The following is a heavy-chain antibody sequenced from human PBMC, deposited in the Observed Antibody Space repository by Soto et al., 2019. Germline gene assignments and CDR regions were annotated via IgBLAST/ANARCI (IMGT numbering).Heavy chain of an antibody. Sequence: PVGSLRLSCTASGFTFGDYAMSWFRQAPGKGLEWVGFIRSKANGGTTEYAASVKGRFTISRDDSKSIAYLQMNSLKTEDTAVYYCTRLYCSGGSFYQGYYYYGMDVWGQGTTVTVSS. CDR3: TRLYCSGGSFYQGYYYYGMDV. J-gene: IGHJ6*02. V-gene: IGHV3-49*03. CDR2: IRSKANGGTT. CDR1: GFTFGDYA. D-gene: IGHD2-15*01.